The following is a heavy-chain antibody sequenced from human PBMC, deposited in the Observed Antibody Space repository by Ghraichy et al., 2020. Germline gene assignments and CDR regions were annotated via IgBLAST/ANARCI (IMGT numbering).Heavy chain of an antibody. CDR3: AKVAVSGYSSSWYDY. CDR2: IRYDGSNK. Sequence: GGSLRLSCAASGFTFSSYGMHWVRQAPGKGLERVAFIRYDGSNKYYADSVKGRFTISRDNSKNTLYLQMNSLRAEDTAVYYCAKVAVSGYSSSWYDYWGQGTLVTVSS. CDR1: GFTFSSYG. D-gene: IGHD6-13*01. V-gene: IGHV3-30*02. J-gene: IGHJ4*02.